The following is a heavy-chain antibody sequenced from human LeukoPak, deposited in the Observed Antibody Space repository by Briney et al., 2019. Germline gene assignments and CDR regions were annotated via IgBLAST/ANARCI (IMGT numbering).Heavy chain of an antibody. CDR1: GGSISSGGYY. CDR2: IYHSGST. V-gene: IGHV4-30-2*01. Sequence: PSETLSLTCTVSGGSISSGGYYWSWIRQPPGKGLEWIGYIYHSGSTYYNPSLKSRVTISVDRSKNQFSLKLSSVTAADTAVYYCARYGIGIAAAGLNWFDPWGQGTLVTVSS. J-gene: IGHJ5*02. D-gene: IGHD6-13*01. CDR3: ARYGIGIAAAGLNWFDP.